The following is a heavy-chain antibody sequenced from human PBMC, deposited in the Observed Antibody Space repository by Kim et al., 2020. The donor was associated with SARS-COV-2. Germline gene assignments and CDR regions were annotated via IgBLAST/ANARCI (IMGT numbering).Heavy chain of an antibody. CDR1: GFTFSSYG. D-gene: IGHD6-19*01. J-gene: IGHJ4*02. Sequence: GGSLRLSCAASGFTFSSYGMHWVRQAPGKGLEWVAVIWYDGSNKYYADSVKGRFTISTDNSKNTLYLQMNSLRAEDTAVYYCAREGYSSDQFDYWGQGTLVTVSS. V-gene: IGHV3-33*01. CDR2: IWYDGSNK. CDR3: AREGYSSDQFDY.